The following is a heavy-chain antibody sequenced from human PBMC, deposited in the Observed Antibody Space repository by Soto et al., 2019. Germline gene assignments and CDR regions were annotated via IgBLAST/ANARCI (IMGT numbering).Heavy chain of an antibody. V-gene: IGHV4-39*01. CDR3: ARPIEGGSSGYYH. J-gene: IGHJ5*02. Sequence: QLQLHESGPGLVKPSETLSLTCTVSGGSISSSNYYWAWIRQPPGKGLEWIGSFYYTGSTYYNPFLKIRVTISVDTSKNQFSLKLSSVTAADTAVYYCARPIEGGSSGYYHWGQGTLVTVSS. CDR1: GGSISSSNYY. CDR2: FYYTGST. D-gene: IGHD3-22*01.